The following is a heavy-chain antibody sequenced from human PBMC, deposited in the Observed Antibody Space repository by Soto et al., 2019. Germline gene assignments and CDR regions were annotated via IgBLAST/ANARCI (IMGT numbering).Heavy chain of an antibody. J-gene: IGHJ6*02. CDR1: GFTFSSYV. CDR2: ISHDGTNK. Sequence: PGGSLRLSCAASGFTFSSYVMHWVRQAPGKGLEWVAVISHDGTNKYYADSVKGRFTISRDDSKNTLYLQMNSLRAEDTAIYYCARDQCSGGSSYSMDYYYGMAVWGQGTTVTASS. CDR3: ARDQCSGGSSYSMDYYYGMAV. D-gene: IGHD2-15*01. V-gene: IGHV3-30-3*01.